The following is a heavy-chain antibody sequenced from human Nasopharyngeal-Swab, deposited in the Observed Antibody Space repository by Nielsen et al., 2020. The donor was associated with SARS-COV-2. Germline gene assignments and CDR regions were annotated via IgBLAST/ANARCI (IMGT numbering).Heavy chain of an antibody. CDR3: ARITMVRGVRGSGYYYYGMDV. J-gene: IGHJ6*02. CDR1: GFSLSTSGMC. D-gene: IGHD3-10*01. CDR2: IDWDDDK. V-gene: IGHV2-70*01. Sequence: SGPTLVKPTQTLTLTCTFSGFSLSTSGMCVSWIRQPPGKALEWLALIDWDDDKYYSTSLKTRLTISKDTSKNQVVLTMTNMDPVDTATYYCARITMVRGVRGSGYYYYGMDVWGQGTTATVSS.